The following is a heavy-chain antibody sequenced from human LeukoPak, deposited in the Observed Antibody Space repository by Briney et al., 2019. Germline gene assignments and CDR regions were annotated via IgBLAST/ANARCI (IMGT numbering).Heavy chain of an antibody. J-gene: IGHJ4*02. CDR3: AKDGDSHSPPYYFDY. CDR1: GFTFSSYA. Sequence: GGSLRLSCAASGFTFSSYAMSWVRQAPGKGLEWVSTISGSGGSTYYADSVKGRFTISRDNSKNTLYLQMNSLRAEDTAVYYCAKDGDSHSPPYYFDYWGQGTLVTVSS. CDR2: ISGSGGST. D-gene: IGHD2-21*01. V-gene: IGHV3-23*01.